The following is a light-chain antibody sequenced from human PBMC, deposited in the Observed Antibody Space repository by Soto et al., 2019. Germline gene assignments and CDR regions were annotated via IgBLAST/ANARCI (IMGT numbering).Light chain of an antibody. Sequence: DIQMTQSPSSLSASVGDRVTITCRASQSISSYLNWYQQKPGKAPKLLIYAASSLQSGVPSRFSGSGSATDFTLTISSLQPEDFATYYCQQSYSSPWTFGQGTTGEIK. CDR3: QQSYSSPWT. V-gene: IGKV1-39*01. CDR2: AAS. J-gene: IGKJ1*01. CDR1: QSISSY.